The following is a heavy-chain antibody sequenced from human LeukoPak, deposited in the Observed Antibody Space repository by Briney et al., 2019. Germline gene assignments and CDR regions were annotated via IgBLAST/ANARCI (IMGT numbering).Heavy chain of an antibody. V-gene: IGHV3-23*01. J-gene: IGHJ6*02. CDR2: ISGSGGST. CDR3: ASRPHYYYGMDV. CDR1: GFTFSSYA. Sequence: GGSLRLSCAASGFTFSSYAMSWVRQAPGKGLEWVSAISGSGGSTYYADSVKGRFTISKDNSKNTLYLQMNSLRAEDTAVYYCASRPHYYYGMDVWGQGTTVTVPS.